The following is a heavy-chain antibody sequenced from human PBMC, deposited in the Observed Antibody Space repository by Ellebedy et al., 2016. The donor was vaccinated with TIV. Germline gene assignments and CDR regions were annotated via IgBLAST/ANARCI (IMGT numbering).Heavy chain of an antibody. V-gene: IGHV3-21*05. D-gene: IGHD2-2*01. J-gene: IGHJ6*02. CDR1: GFTFSSYS. CDR2: ISSSSSYT. CDR3: AREQLDIVVVPAAMRYYYGMDV. Sequence: GESLKISXAASGFTFSSYSMNWVRQAPGKGLEWVSYISSSSSYTNYADSVKGRFTISRDNAKNSLYLQMNSLRAEDTAVYYCAREQLDIVVVPAAMRYYYGMDVWGQGTTVTVSS.